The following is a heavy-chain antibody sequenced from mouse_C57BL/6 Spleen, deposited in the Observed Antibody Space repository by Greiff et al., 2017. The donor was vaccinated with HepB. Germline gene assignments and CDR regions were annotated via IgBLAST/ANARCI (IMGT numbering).Heavy chain of an antibody. Sequence: QVQLQQSGPELVKPGASVKISCKASGYAFSSSWMNWVKQRPGKGLEWIGRIYPGDGDTNYNGKFKGKATLTADKSSSTAYMQLSSLTSEDSAVYFCARGEIYGYDAMDYWGQGTSVTVSS. CDR3: ARGEIYGYDAMDY. CDR2: IYPGDGDT. V-gene: IGHV1-82*01. D-gene: IGHD1-1*02. J-gene: IGHJ4*01. CDR1: GYAFSSSW.